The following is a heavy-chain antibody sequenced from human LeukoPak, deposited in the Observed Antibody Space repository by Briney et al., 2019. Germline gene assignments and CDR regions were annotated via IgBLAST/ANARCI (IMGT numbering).Heavy chain of an antibody. CDR1: GGSISSYY. CDR3: AREGGDIYSGYDWVFDY. Sequence: PSETLSLTCTVSGGSISSYYWSWIRQPPGKGLEWIGYIYYSGSTNYNPSLKSRVTISVDTSKNQFSLKLSSVTAADTAVYYCAREGGDIYSGYDWVFDYWGQGTLVTVSS. CDR2: IYYSGST. D-gene: IGHD5-12*01. J-gene: IGHJ4*02. V-gene: IGHV4-59*01.